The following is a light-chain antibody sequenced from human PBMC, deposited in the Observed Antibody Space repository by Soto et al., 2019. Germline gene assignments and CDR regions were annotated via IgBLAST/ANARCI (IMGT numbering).Light chain of an antibody. J-gene: IGKJ4*01. CDR2: GAS. Sequence: EIVMTQSPATLSVSPGERATLSCRASQSVSSNLAWYQQKPGQAPRLLIYGASTRATGIPARFSGSGSGTEFALTISSLQSEDFGVYYCQQYNNWPPLTVGGGTKVEIK. CDR1: QSVSSN. V-gene: IGKV3-15*01. CDR3: QQYNNWPPLT.